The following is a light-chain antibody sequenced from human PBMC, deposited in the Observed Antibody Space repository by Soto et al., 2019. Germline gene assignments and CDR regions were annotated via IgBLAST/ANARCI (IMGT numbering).Light chain of an antibody. CDR2: DAV. Sequence: DIVMTQSPLSLPVTPGEPASISCRASQSVTGTNLAWYQQRAGQAPRLLIYDAVRRATGIPDRFSGSGSGTDFTLTISSLEPEDFAVYYCQQRSNWPTFGQGTRLAIK. V-gene: IGKV3D-20*02. CDR1: QSVTGTN. J-gene: IGKJ5*01. CDR3: QQRSNWPT.